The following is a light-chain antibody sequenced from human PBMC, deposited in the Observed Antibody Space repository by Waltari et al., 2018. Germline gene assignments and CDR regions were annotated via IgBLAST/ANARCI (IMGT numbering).Light chain of an antibody. CDR1: QSVLYSSNNKNY. CDR2: WAS. CDR3: QQYYSPYT. J-gene: IGKJ2*01. V-gene: IGKV4-1*01. Sequence: IVMTQSPDSLAVSLGERSTIHCQSSQSVLYSSNNKNYLAWYQQKPGQPPKLRIYWASTRESGVPDRFSGSGSGTDFTLTISSLQAEDVAVYYCQQYYSPYTFGQGTKLEIK.